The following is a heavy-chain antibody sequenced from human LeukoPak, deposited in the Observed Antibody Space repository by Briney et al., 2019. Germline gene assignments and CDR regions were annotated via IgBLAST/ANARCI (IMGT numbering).Heavy chain of an antibody. J-gene: IGHJ5*02. CDR2: IIPILGIA. V-gene: IGHV1-69*04. CDR3: ARKENWFDP. CDR1: GDTFSSYA. Sequence: GSSVKVSCKASGDTFSSYAISWVRQAPGQGLEWMGRIIPILGIANYAQKFQGRVTITADKSTSTAYMELSSLRSEDTAVYYCARKENWFDPWGQGTLVTVSS.